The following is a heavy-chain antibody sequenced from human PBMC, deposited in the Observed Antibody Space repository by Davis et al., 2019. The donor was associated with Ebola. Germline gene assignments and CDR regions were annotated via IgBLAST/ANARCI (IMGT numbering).Heavy chain of an antibody. Sequence: PGGSLRLSCAASGFTFTNYWMTWVRQAPGKGLEWVANINGDGSKIGYVGSVKGRFTISRDNAKNSLYLQMDSLRGEDTAVYYCVKNSGWYKLDCWGQGTLVTVSS. D-gene: IGHD6-19*01. CDR3: VKNSGWYKLDC. V-gene: IGHV3-7*01. CDR1: GFTFTNYW. J-gene: IGHJ4*02. CDR2: INGDGSKI.